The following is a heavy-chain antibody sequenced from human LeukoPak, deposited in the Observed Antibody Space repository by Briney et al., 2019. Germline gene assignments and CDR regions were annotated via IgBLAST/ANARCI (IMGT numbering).Heavy chain of an antibody. J-gene: IGHJ5*02. CDR3: AREVSDCDILTGYYNNWFDP. V-gene: IGHV3-21*01. CDR2: ISSSSSYI. Sequence: GGSLRLSCAASGFTFSSYSMNWVRQAPGKGLEWVSSISSSSSYIYYADSVKGRFTISRDNAKNSLYLQMHSLRAEDTAVYYCAREVSDCDILTGYYNNWFDPWGQGTLVTVSS. CDR1: GFTFSSYS. D-gene: IGHD3-9*01.